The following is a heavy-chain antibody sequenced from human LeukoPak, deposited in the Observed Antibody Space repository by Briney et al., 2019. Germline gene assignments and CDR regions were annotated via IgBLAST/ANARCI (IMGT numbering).Heavy chain of an antibody. D-gene: IGHD3-22*01. CDR3: ARRRYYDGSGYLE. J-gene: IGHJ1*01. CDR1: GDSVSRSDSY. CDR2: IYYSGRT. Sequence: SETLSLTCSVSGDSVSRSDSYWDWIRQPPGKGLEWIGTIYYSGRTYYSPSLKSRVTMSVDPSNHQFSLNPRSVTAADTAVYYCARRRYYDGSGYLEWGQGTLLSVSS. V-gene: IGHV4-39*01.